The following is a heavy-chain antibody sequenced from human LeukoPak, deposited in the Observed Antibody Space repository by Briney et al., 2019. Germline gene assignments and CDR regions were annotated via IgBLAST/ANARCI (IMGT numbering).Heavy chain of an antibody. CDR3: ARGSPIRIVGATSFDY. V-gene: IGHV1-69*05. J-gene: IGHJ4*02. CDR1: GYTFTSYG. CDR2: IIPIFGTA. D-gene: IGHD1-26*01. Sequence: SVKVSCKASGYTFTSYGISWVRQAPGQGLEWMGGIIPIFGTANYAQKFQGRVTITTDEPTSTAYMELSSLRSEDTAVYYCARGSPIRIVGATSFDYWGQGTLVTVSS.